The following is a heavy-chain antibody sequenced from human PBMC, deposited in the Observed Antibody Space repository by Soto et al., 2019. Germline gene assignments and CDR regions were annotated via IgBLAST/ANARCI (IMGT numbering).Heavy chain of an antibody. Sequence: GGSLRLSCAASGFTFSSYSMNWVRQAPGKGLEWVSSISSSSSYIYYADSVKGRFTISRDNAKNSLYLQMNSLRAEDTAVYYGARDTLGLEARYFDYWGQGTLVTVSS. CDR2: ISSSSSYI. J-gene: IGHJ4*02. V-gene: IGHV3-21*01. CDR1: GFTFSSYS. CDR3: ARDTLGLEARYFDY. D-gene: IGHD6-6*01.